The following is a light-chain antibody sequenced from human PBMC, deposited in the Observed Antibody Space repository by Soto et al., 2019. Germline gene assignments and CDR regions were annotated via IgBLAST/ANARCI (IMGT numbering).Light chain of an antibody. Sequence: QSVLTQPASVSGAPGQSIAISCTGTSSDVGGYNYVSWYQHHPGKAPKLMVYDVSNRPSGVSNRFSGSKSGNTASLTISGLHAEDEADYYCSSYTSSRTYVFGTGTKVTVL. J-gene: IGLJ1*01. V-gene: IGLV2-14*03. CDR3: SSYTSSRTYV. CDR2: DVS. CDR1: SSDVGGYNY.